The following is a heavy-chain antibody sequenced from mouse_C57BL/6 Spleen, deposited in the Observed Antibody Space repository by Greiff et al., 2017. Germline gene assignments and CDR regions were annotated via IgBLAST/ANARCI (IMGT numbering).Heavy chain of an antibody. J-gene: IGHJ1*03. V-gene: IGHV1-50*01. CDR1: GYTFTSYW. Sequence: QVQLQQPGAELVKPGASVKLSCKASGYTFTSYWMQWVKQRPGQGLEWIGEIDPSDSYTNYNQKFKGKATLTVDTSSSTAYMQLSSLTSEDSAVYYCARSTSTVRYFDVWGTGTTVTVSS. CDR3: ARSTSTVRYFDV. CDR2: IDPSDSYT. D-gene: IGHD1-1*01.